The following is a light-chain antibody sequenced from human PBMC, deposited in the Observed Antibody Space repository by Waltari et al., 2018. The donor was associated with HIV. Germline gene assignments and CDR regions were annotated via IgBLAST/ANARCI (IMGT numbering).Light chain of an antibody. Sequence: QSALTQPASVSGSPGQSITLSCTGASSDVGRYNYVSLYQHHPGKAPKLIIYDVSNRPSGVSNRFSGSKSGTTASLTISGLQAEDEADYYCSSYTSSRTVVFGGGTKLTVL. CDR1: SSDVGRYNY. V-gene: IGLV2-14*03. CDR2: DVS. J-gene: IGLJ2*01. CDR3: SSYTSSRTVV.